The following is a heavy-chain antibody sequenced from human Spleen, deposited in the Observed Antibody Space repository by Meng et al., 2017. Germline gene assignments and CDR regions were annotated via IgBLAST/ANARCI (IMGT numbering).Heavy chain of an antibody. CDR2: INPKSGDT. V-gene: IGHV1-2*06. Sequence: VQSGAGLKKPGSSGKVSCKASGYTFPDYWLHWVRRAPGQGLEWMGRINPKSGDTHYAQRFQGRVTMTGDTSISTAYMELSGLRSDDTAMYYCARDEDISAAGKLFGDYWGQGTLVTVSS. J-gene: IGHJ4*02. D-gene: IGHD6-13*01. CDR1: GYTFPDYW. CDR3: ARDEDISAAGKLFGDY.